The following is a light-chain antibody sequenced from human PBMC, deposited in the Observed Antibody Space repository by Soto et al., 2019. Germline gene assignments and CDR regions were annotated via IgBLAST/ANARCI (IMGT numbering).Light chain of an antibody. V-gene: IGLV1-47*01. Sequence: QSVLTQPPSASGTPGQRFTIPCSGSSSNIGSNYVWWYQQVPGTAPKLLIYMENQRPSGVPDRFSGSKSGTTASLAISGLQSDDEADYYCAAWDDRLNGALFGTGTKVTV. CDR3: AAWDDRLNGAL. CDR1: SSNIGSNY. CDR2: MEN. J-gene: IGLJ1*01.